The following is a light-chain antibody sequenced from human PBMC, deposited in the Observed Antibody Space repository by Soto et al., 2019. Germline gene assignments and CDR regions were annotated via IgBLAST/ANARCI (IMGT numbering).Light chain of an antibody. CDR3: QSYDSSLSVNYV. CDR2: GNS. V-gene: IGLV1-40*01. J-gene: IGLJ1*01. CDR1: SSNIGAGYD. Sequence: QSVLTQPPSVSGAPGQRVTISCTGSSSNIGAGYDVHWYQQLPGTAPKLLIYGNSNRPSGVPDRFSGSKSGTSASLAITGLQAEDEADYYCQSYDSSLSVNYVFGTGTQLTV.